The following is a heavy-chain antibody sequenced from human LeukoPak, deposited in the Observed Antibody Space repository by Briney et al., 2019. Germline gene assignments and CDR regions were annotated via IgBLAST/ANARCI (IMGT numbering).Heavy chain of an antibody. CDR3: ARDYYGDYIADY. CDR2: INPNSGGT. D-gene: IGHD4-17*01. V-gene: IGHV1-2*02. Sequence: ASVKVSCKASGYTFTGYYMHWVRQAPGQGLEWMGWINPNSGGTNYAQKFQGRVTMTRDTSISTAYMERRRLRSDDTAVYYCARDYYGDYIADYWGQGTLVTVSS. CDR1: GYTFTGYY. J-gene: IGHJ4*02.